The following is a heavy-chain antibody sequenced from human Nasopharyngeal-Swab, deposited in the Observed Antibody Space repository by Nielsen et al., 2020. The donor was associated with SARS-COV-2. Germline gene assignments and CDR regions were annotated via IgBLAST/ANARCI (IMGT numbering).Heavy chain of an antibody. D-gene: IGHD6-13*01. V-gene: IGHV3-7*01. J-gene: IGHJ6*02. Sequence: GGSLRLSCAASGFTFSSYWMSWVRQAPGKGLEWVANIKQDGSEKYCVDSVKGRFTISRDNAKNSLYLQMNSLRAEDTAVYYCARDGTAAGGDYYYYYGMDVWGQGTTVTVSS. CDR3: ARDGTAAGGDYYYYYGMDV. CDR1: GFTFSSYW. CDR2: IKQDGSEK.